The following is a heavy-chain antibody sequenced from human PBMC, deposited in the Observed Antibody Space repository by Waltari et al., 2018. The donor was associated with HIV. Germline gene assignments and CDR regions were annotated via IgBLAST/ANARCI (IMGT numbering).Heavy chain of an antibody. J-gene: IGHJ6*02. D-gene: IGHD2-15*01. V-gene: IGHV3-23*01. CDR2: SSGSGDNT. Sequence: EVQLLESGGGLVQSGGFLRLAWTPSGFACYTFAMTWVHLALGDGLVWVSTSSGSGDNTYYADSVKGRFTLSRDNSNDTLDLQMNSLRAEDTAVYYCAKGLRNCSGVTCHLPYGLDAWGQGTTVTVSS. CDR3: AKGLRNCSGVTCHLPYGLDA. CDR1: GFACYTFA.